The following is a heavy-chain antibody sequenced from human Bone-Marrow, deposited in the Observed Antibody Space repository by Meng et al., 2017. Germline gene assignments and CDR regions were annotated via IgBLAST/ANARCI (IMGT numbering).Heavy chain of an antibody. J-gene: IGHJ4*02. Sequence: VQLQPGGAGLLKPSETLSLTCAVYGGSFSGYYWSWIRQPPGKGLVWIGEINHSGSTNYNPSLKSRVTISVDTSKNQFSLKLSSVTAADTAVYYCARGLRAARPLLFGYWGQGTLVTVSS. CDR3: ARGLRAARPLLFGY. CDR1: GGSFSGYY. CDR2: INHSGST. V-gene: IGHV4-34*01. D-gene: IGHD6-6*01.